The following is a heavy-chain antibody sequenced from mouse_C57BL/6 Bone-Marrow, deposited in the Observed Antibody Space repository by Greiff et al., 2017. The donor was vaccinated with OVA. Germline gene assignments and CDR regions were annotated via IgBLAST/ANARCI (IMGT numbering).Heavy chain of an antibody. CDR2: INPSSGYT. CDR3: AREDGNWFAY. Sequence: QVQLKQSGAELARPGASVKMSCKASGYTFTSYTMHWVKQRPGQGLEWIGYINPSSGYTKYNQKFKDKATVTADKSSSTAYMQLSSLTSEDSAVYYCAREDGNWFAYWGQGTLVTVSA. D-gene: IGHD2-1*01. V-gene: IGHV1-4*01. CDR1: GYTFTSYT. J-gene: IGHJ3*01.